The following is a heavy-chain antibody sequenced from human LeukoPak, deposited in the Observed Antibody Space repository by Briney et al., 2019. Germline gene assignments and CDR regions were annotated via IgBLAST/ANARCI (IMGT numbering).Heavy chain of an antibody. V-gene: IGHV4-39*07. CDR2: IYYSGST. J-gene: IGHJ4*02. CDR3: ARGSWNYVFDY. CDR1: GGSISSSSYY. Sequence: SETLSLTCTVSGGSISSSSYYWGWIRQPPGKGLEWIGSIYYSGSTYYNPSLKSRVTISVDTSKNQFSLKLSSVTAADTAVYYCARGSWNYVFDYWGQGTLVTVSS. D-gene: IGHD1-7*01.